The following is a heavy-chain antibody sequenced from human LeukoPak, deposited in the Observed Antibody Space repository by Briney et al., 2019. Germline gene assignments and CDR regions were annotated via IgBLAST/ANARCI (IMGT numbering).Heavy chain of an antibody. D-gene: IGHD2-15*01. J-gene: IGHJ4*02. Sequence: GRSLRLSCEASGFTFSSYGMHWVRQAPGKGLEWVAVISYDGSNKYYADSVKGRFTISRDNSKNTLYLQMNSLRAEDTAVYYCAKDLGSYCSGGSCYGFDYWGQGTLVTVSS. CDR2: ISYDGSNK. CDR3: AKDLGSYCSGGSCYGFDY. V-gene: IGHV3-30*18. CDR1: GFTFSSYG.